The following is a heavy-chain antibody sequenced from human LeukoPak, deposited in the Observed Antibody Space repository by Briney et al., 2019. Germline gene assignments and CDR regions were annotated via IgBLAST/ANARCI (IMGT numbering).Heavy chain of an antibody. CDR3: ARDSSGWYVFDY. J-gene: IGHJ4*02. CDR2: IYYSGST. Sequence: SETLSLTCTVSGGSISSYYWSWIRQPPGKGLEWIGYIYYSGSTNYNPSLKSRVTISVDTSKNQFSLKLSSVTAADTAVYYCARDSSGWYVFDYWGQGTLVTVSS. V-gene: IGHV4-59*08. CDR1: GGSISSYY. D-gene: IGHD6-19*01.